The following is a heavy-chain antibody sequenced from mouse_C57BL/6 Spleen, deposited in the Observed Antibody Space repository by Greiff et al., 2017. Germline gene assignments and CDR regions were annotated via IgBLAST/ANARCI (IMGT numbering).Heavy chain of an antibody. D-gene: IGHD2-4*01. J-gene: IGHJ3*01. Sequence: QVQLQQPGAELVRPGSSVKLSCKASGYTFTSYWMDWVKQRPGQGLEWIGNIYPSDSETHYNQKFKDKATLTVDKSSSTAYMQLSSLPSEDSAVYYCARGALYYDYDGAWFAYWGQGTLVTVSA. CDR2: IYPSDSET. CDR1: GYTFTSYW. CDR3: ARGALYYDYDGAWFAY. V-gene: IGHV1-61*01.